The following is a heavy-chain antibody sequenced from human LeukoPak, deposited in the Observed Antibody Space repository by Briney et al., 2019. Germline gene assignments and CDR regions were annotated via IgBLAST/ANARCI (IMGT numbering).Heavy chain of an antibody. Sequence: PSETLSLTCTLAGGSISSGDYYWSWIRQPPGKGLEWIAYIYYSASTYYNPSLKSRVTMSADTSKNQLSLKLSSVTAADTAVYYCARPYYYDSRIDPWGQGILVTVSS. CDR3: ARPYYYDSRIDP. CDR2: IYYSAST. D-gene: IGHD3-22*01. V-gene: IGHV4-30-4*01. J-gene: IGHJ5*02. CDR1: GGSISSGDYY.